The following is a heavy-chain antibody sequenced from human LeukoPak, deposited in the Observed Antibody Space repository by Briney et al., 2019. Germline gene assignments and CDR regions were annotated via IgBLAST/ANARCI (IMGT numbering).Heavy chain of an antibody. CDR1: GYTFTSYA. V-gene: IGHV7-4-1*02. D-gene: IGHD3-22*01. J-gene: IGHJ5*02. Sequence: ASVTVSCKASGYTFTSYAMNWVRQAPGQGLEWVGWINTNTGNPTYAQGFTGRFVFSLDTSVSTAYLQISSLKAEDTAVYYCARASYYYDSSGYYYGPWGQGTLVTVSS. CDR2: INTNTGNP. CDR3: ARASYYYDSSGYYYGP.